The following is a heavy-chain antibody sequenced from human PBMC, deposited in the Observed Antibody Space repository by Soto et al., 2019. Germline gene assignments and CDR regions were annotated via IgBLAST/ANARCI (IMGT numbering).Heavy chain of an antibody. J-gene: IGHJ6*03. V-gene: IGHV1-3*01. Sequence: ASVKVSCKASGYTFTSYAMHWVRQAPGQRLEWMGWINAGNGNTKYSQKFQGRVTITRDTSASTAYMELSSLRSEDTAVYHCARDQSSSWYGGSYYYYYMDVWGKGTTVTVSS. CDR3: ARDQSSSWYGGSYYYYYMDV. CDR1: GYTFTSYA. D-gene: IGHD6-13*01. CDR2: INAGNGNT.